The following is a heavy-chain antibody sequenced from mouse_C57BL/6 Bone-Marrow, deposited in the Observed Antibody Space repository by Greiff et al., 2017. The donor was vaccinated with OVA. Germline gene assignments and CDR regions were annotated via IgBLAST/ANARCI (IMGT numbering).Heavy chain of an antibody. J-gene: IGHJ2*01. CDR1: GYTFTDYY. Sequence: EVKLQQSGPELVKPGASVKISCKASGYTFTDYYMNWVKQSHGKSLEWIGDINPNNGGTSYNQKFKGKATLTVDKSSSTAYMELRSLTSEDSAVYYCARLVYPFDYWGQGTTLTVSS. V-gene: IGHV1-26*01. CDR3: ARLVYPFDY. CDR2: INPNNGGT.